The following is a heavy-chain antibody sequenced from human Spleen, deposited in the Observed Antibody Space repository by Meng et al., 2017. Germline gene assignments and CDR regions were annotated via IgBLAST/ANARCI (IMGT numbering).Heavy chain of an antibody. CDR1: GFSFSSYA. V-gene: IGHV3-23*01. CDR3: AKSSSGYCPPLFDC. D-gene: IGHD3-22*01. J-gene: IGHJ4*02. Sequence: GESLKISCAASGFSFSSYAMSWVRHAPGKGLEWVSALSGGGFTTYYADSVKGRFAISRHNSKNTLYLQMNSLRAEDTAVYYCAKSSSGYCPPLFDCWGQGTLVTVSS. CDR2: LSGGGFTT.